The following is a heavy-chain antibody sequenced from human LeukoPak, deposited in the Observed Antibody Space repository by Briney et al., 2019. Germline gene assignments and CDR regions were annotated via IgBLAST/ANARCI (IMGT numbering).Heavy chain of an antibody. V-gene: IGHV3-53*01. D-gene: IGHD3-22*01. J-gene: IGHJ4*02. CDR2: IYSGGST. Sequence: SGGSLRLFCAASGFTVSRNYMTWVRQAPGKGLEWVSVIYSGGSTYYADSVKGRFTISRDNSKNTLYLQMNSLRAEDTAVYYCAGTIVGKWAIDYWGQGTLVTVSS. CDR1: GFTVSRNY. CDR3: AGTIVGKWAIDY.